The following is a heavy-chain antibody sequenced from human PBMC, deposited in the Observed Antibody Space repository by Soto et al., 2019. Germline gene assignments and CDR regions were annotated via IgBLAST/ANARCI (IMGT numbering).Heavy chain of an antibody. V-gene: IGHV3-33*01. CDR2: IWYDGSNK. Sequence: GGSLRLSCAASGFTFSSYGMHWVRQAPGKGLEWVAVIWYDGSNKYYADSVKGRFTISRDNSKNTLYLQMSSLRAEDTAVYYCARVPRGGYYFDYWGQGTLVTVSS. D-gene: IGHD3-10*01. CDR3: ARVPRGGYYFDY. J-gene: IGHJ4*02. CDR1: GFTFSSYG.